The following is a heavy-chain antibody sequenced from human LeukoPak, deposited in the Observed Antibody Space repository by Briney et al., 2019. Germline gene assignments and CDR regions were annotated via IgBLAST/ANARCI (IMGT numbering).Heavy chain of an antibody. D-gene: IGHD2-15*01. CDR1: GYTFTSYG. V-gene: IGHV1-18*01. CDR2: ISAYNGNT. Sequence: GASVTVSCKASGYTFTSYGISWVRQAPGQGLEWMGWISAYNGNTNHAQKLQGRVTMTTDTSTSTAYMELSSLRSEDTAVYYCARSKDIVVWEYFDYWGQGTLVTVSS. CDR3: ARSKDIVVWEYFDY. J-gene: IGHJ4*02.